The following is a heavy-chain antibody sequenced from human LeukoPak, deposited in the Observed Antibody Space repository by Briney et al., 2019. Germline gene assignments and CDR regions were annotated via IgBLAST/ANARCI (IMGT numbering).Heavy chain of an antibody. CDR1: GGSFSGYY. CDR2: INHSGST. D-gene: IGHD5-12*01. Sequence: SETLSLTCAVYGGSFSGYYWSWIRQPPGKGLEWIGEINHSGSTNYNPSLKSRVTISVDTSKNQFSLKLSSVTAADTAVYYCAREERGYSGYDFGFLSQKKGQYYYYYMDVWGKGTTVTISS. CDR3: AREERGYSGYDFGFLSQKKGQYYYYYMDV. J-gene: IGHJ6*03. V-gene: IGHV4-34*01.